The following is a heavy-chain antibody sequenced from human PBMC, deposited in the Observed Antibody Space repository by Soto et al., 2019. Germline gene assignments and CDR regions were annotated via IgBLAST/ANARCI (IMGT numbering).Heavy chain of an antibody. V-gene: IGHV1-8*01. Sequence: GSVKVSCKASGYTFTSYDINWVRQATGQGHEWMGWMNPNSGNTGYAQKFQGRVTMTRNTSISTAYMELSRLRYEDTAVYYCARGFGPYYFLTCYYRFYYYFYMDVWGKGTTVTVSS. CDR1: GYTFTSYD. D-gene: IGHD3-9*01. CDR3: ARGFGPYYFLTCYYRFYYYFYMDV. CDR2: MNPNSGNT. J-gene: IGHJ6*03.